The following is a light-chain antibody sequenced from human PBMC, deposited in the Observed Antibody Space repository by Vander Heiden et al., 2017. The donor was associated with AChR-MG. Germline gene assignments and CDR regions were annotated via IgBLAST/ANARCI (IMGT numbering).Light chain of an antibody. CDR1: QSLLHSDGKTY. Sequence: DIVMTQTPLSLSVNPGQPASISCKSSQSLLHSDGKTYLFWFLQKPGQSPQLLIYEVSRRFSGVPNRSSGTGSGTDFTLKISRVEAEDVGVYYCMEGTHLKTFGQGTRVEIK. CDR2: EVS. V-gene: IGKV2-29*02. CDR3: MEGTHLKT. J-gene: IGKJ1*01.